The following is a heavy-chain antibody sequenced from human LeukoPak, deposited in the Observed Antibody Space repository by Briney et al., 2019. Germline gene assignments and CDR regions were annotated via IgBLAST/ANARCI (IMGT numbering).Heavy chain of an antibody. CDR1: GVSISASYW. D-gene: IGHD6-19*01. CDR3: ARDRSGPPKRYWFDP. CDR2: IYHTGST. J-gene: IGHJ5*02. Sequence: SETLSLTCDVSGVSISASYWWSWVRQPPGKGLEWIGEIYHTGSTNSNPSLESRDTISVDKSKNQFSLRLKSVTAADTAVYYCARDRSGPPKRYWFDPWGQGTLVIVSS. V-gene: IGHV4-4*02.